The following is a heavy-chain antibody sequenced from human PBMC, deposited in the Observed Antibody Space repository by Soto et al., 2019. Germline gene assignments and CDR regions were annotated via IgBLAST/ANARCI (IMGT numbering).Heavy chain of an antibody. D-gene: IGHD3-22*01. CDR2: INPSGGST. V-gene: IGHV1-46*01. CDR3: ARDSISFFYDSSGNLHY. J-gene: IGHJ4*02. Sequence: ASVKVSCKASGYTFTSYYMHWVLQAPGQGLEWMGIINPSGGSTSYAQKFQGRVTMTRDTSTSTVYMELSSLRSEDTAVYYCARDSISFFYDSSGNLHYWCQGTLGSVSS. CDR1: GYTFTSYY.